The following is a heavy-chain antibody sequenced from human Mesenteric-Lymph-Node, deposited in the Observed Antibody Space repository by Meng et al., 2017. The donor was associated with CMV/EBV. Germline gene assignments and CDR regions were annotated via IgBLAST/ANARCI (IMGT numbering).Heavy chain of an antibody. J-gene: IGHJ5*02. V-gene: IGHV1-8*01. Sequence: ASVQVSCKAFGYTFISYDINWVRQATGQGLEWMGWMNPNSGNTGYAQKFQGRVTMTRNTSISTAYMELSSLRSEDTAVYYCARVRGDYDFWSGYSYGWFDPWGQGTLVTVSS. D-gene: IGHD3-3*01. CDR1: GYTFISYD. CDR2: MNPNSGNT. CDR3: ARVRGDYDFWSGYSYGWFDP.